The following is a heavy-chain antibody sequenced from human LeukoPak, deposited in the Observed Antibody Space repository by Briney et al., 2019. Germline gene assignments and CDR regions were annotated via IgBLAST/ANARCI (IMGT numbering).Heavy chain of an antibody. V-gene: IGHV3-30*04. CDR1: GFILSTYA. CDR3: ARDINWAWHNIDY. D-gene: IGHD2-21*01. J-gene: IGHJ4*02. CDR2: ISSQGSDK. Sequence: PGTSLSLACVASGFILSTYAMHWVCQAPDKGLEWVALISSQGSDKYYVNSVTGRFTIYRDNSKNALYLQMNSLRAEDTAVFYCARDINWAWHNIDYWGGGTLVTV.